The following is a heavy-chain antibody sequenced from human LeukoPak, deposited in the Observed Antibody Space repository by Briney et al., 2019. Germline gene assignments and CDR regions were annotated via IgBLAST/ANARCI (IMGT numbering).Heavy chain of an antibody. J-gene: IGHJ6*03. CDR1: GFSLSSYT. Sequence: GGSLTHSRELSGFSLSSYTTKCVPQAPRGGVECSSYLCSRSDTIKYADSVRGRFTISRDNAAKSVYLRLTGLTAEDTATYYCARDDYGWGTDYYFYYMDVWGNGTTVIVSS. CDR3: ARDDYGWGTDYYFYYMDV. D-gene: IGHD3-10*01. V-gene: IGHV3-48*04. CDR2: LCSRSDTI.